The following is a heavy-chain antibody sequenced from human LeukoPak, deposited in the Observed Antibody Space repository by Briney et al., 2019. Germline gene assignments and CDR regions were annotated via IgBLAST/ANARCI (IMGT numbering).Heavy chain of an antibody. CDR1: GGSISSYY. CDR2: IYYSGST. Sequence: PSETLSLTCTVSGGSISSYYWSWIRQPPGKGLEWIGYIYYSGSTNYNPSLKSRVTISVDTSKNRFSLKLSSVTAADTAVYYCARFYDSSWYFDLWGRGTLVTVSS. V-gene: IGHV4-59*01. J-gene: IGHJ2*01. D-gene: IGHD3-22*01. CDR3: ARFYDSSWYFDL.